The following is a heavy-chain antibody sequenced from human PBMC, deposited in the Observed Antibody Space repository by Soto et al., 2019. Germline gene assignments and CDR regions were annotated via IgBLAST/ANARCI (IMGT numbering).Heavy chain of an antibody. J-gene: IGHJ4*02. CDR3: AIFYVATGSNSGWWWYFHY. CDR2: ISGSGGTT. V-gene: IGHV3-23*01. CDR1: GFTFSNYA. D-gene: IGHD2-8*02. Sequence: EVQLLESGGGLVQPGRSLRLSCAASGFTFSNYAMSWVRQAPGQGLDWVSVISGSGGTTYYADSVKGRFTISRDNSKKTKSLKMMSLRAEDAAVYYWAIFYVATGSNSGWWWYFHYWGQGTLVTVSS.